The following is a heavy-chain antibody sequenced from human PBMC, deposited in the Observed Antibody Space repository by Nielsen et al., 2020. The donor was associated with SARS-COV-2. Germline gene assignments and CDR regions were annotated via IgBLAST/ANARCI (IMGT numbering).Heavy chain of an antibody. V-gene: IGHV3-30*18. Sequence: GGSLRLSCAASEFTFNSYGMHWVRQAPGKGLEWVAVISYDGNNKYYADSVKGRFTTSRDNSKNTLYLQMNSLRAEDTAVYYCAKDASSSWDDFYYMDVWGKGTTVTVSS. CDR1: EFTFNSYG. J-gene: IGHJ6*03. CDR3: AKDASSSWDDFYYMDV. CDR2: ISYDGNNK. D-gene: IGHD6-13*01.